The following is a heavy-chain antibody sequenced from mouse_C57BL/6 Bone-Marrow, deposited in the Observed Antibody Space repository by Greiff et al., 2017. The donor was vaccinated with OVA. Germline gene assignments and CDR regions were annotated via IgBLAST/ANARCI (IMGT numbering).Heavy chain of an antibody. V-gene: IGHV1-59*01. Sequence: VQLQQPGAELVRPGTSVKLSCKASGYTFTSYWMHWVKQRPGQGLEWIGVIDPSDSYTNYNHKFKGKATLTVDTSSSTAYMQLSSLTSEDAAVYYCATLLRRGDYWGQGTSVTVSS. CDR3: ATLLRRGDY. D-gene: IGHD2-12*01. J-gene: IGHJ4*01. CDR2: IDPSDSYT. CDR1: GYTFTSYW.